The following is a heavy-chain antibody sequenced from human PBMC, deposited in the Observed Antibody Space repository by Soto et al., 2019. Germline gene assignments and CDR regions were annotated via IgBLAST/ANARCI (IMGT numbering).Heavy chain of an antibody. CDR3: AKTAATPCSDYVFDR. J-gene: IGHJ4*02. V-gene: IGHV3-23*01. CDR1: RFTFGDYP. D-gene: IGHD3-10*02. Sequence: GGSLRLSCVASRFTFGDYPMNWVHQASGKGLEWVSGISDTSIDTYYADSVKGRFTISRDNSQSMLFLHMSSLRAEDTALYHCAKTAATPCSDYVFDRWHQGTLLTVSS. CDR2: ISDTSIDT.